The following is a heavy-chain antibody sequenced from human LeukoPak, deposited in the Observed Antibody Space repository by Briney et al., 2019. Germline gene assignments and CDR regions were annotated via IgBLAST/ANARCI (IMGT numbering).Heavy chain of an antibody. V-gene: IGHV4-38-2*02. CDR1: GYSISNGYY. J-gene: IGHJ5*01. Sequence: SETLSLTCSVSGYSISNGYYWGWIRQPPGKGLEWIGTMYHNGSTYHTPSLQSRVTISIDTSTNEVSLRLTSVTATDTAVYFCARAPRQSSWYDSWGQGTLVTVSS. CDR3: ARAPRQSSWYDS. D-gene: IGHD6-13*01. CDR2: MYHNGST.